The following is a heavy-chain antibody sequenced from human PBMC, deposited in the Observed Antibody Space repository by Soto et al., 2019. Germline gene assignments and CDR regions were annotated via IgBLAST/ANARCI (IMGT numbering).Heavy chain of an antibody. CDR1: GFTSSDHY. CDR2: IRNKAKSYTT. Sequence: GGSLRLSCIASGFTSSDHYMDWVRQAPGKGLEWVGRIRNKAKSYTTEYAASVKGRFTISRGDSEDSLFLQMTSLKIEDTAVYYCIKAAADSIYYYMDVWGKGTTVTVSS. CDR3: IKAAADSIYYYMDV. D-gene: IGHD6-25*01. V-gene: IGHV3-72*01. J-gene: IGHJ6*03.